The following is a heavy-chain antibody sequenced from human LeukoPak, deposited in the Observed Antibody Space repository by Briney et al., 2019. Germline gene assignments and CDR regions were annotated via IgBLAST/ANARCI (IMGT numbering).Heavy chain of an antibody. CDR2: ISGSDDST. D-gene: IGHD5-18*01. CDR1: GFTFSSYV. CDR3: ARDLARNRGAMVTHYYYYMDV. V-gene: IGHV3-23*01. J-gene: IGHJ6*03. Sequence: GGSLRLSCAASGFTFSSYVMSWVCQAPGKGLEWVSAISGSDDSTYYADSVKGRFTISRDNSKNTLYLEMNSLRAEDTAVYYCARDLARNRGAMVTHYYYYMDVWGKGTTVTVSS.